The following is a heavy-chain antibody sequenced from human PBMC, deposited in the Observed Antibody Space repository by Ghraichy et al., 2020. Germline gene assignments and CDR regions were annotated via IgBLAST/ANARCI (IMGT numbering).Heavy chain of an antibody. V-gene: IGHV4-30-4*01. CDR1: GDSISSGDYY. CDR3: ARDRILGHYYTYRYFDL. CDR2: IYYSGST. J-gene: IGHJ2*01. D-gene: IGHD2/OR15-2a*01. Sequence: SETLSLTCTVSGDSISSGDYYWSWIRQPPGKGLEWIGYIYYSGSTYYNPSLKSRLTISVDTSKNQFSLRLSSVTAADTAVYYCARDRILGHYYTYRYFDLWGRGTLVTVSS.